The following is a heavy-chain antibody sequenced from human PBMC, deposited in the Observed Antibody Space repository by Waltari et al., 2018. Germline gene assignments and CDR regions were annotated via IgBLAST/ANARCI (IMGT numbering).Heavy chain of an antibody. CDR3: AREAGTFDY. V-gene: IGHV4-38-2*02. CDR2: IYHSGST. D-gene: IGHD6-13*01. Sequence: QVQLQESGPGLVKPSETLSLTCAVSGYSISSGYYWGWIRQPPGKGLEWIGSIYHSGSTYYNPSLKSRVTISVDTSKNQFSLKLSSVTAADTAVYYCAREAGTFDYWGQGTPVTVSS. J-gene: IGHJ4*02. CDR1: GYSISSGYY.